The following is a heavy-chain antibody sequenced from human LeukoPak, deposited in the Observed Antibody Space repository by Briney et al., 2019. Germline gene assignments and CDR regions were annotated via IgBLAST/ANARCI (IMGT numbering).Heavy chain of an antibody. V-gene: IGHV3-48*01. CDR3: ARSVSPFAFDI. CDR2: ISSSSSTI. Sequence: GGSLRLSCAASGFTVSSNYMSWVRQAPGKGLEWVSYISSSSSTIYYADSVKGRFTISRDNAKNSLYLQMNSLRAEDTAVYYCARSVSPFAFDIWGQGTMVTVSS. CDR1: GFTVSSNY. J-gene: IGHJ3*02.